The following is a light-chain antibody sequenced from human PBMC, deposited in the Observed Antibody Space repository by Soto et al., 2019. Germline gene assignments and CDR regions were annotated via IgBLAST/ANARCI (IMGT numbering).Light chain of an antibody. CDR1: QGISSY. V-gene: IGKV1-9*01. J-gene: IGKJ5*01. Sequence: IQLTQSPSSLSASVGDRATITCRASQGISSYLAWYQQKPGKAXKLLIYAASTLQSGVPSRFSGSGSGTDFTLTISSLQPEDFANYYGQQLNSFPQITFGQGTRLEIK. CDR2: AAS. CDR3: QQLNSFPQIT.